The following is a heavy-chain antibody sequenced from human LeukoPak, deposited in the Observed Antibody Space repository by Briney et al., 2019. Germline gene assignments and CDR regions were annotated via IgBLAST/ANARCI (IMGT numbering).Heavy chain of an antibody. CDR3: AKDEGRLITNWYRQY. V-gene: IGHV3-30*09. Sequence: GRSLRLSCAASGFTFSSYAMHWVRQAPGRGLEWVSTIEQDSSATYSADSVRGRFAISRDNSKNTLYLQLNSLTAEDTAMYYCAKDEGRLITNWYRQYWGQGTPVTVSS. D-gene: IGHD1-1*01. CDR1: GFTFSSYA. J-gene: IGHJ4*02. CDR2: IEQDSSAT.